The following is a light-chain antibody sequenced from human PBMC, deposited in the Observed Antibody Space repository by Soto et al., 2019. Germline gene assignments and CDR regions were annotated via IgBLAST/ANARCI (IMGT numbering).Light chain of an antibody. J-gene: IGKJ4*01. CDR1: QSVRSDY. Sequence: EIVLTQSQDTLSLSSGQRATLSCRASQSVRSDYFAWYQQKPGQAPRVIIFGVSTRATGVPDRVSGSGSGTDFTLTISRLEPEDFALYYCQQYGNSPLTFGGGTKVDIK. CDR3: QQYGNSPLT. V-gene: IGKV3-20*01. CDR2: GVS.